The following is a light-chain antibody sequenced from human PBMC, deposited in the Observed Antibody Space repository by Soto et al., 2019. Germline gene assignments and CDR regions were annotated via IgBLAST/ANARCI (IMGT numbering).Light chain of an antibody. CDR2: AAS. Sequence: DVQMTQSPSSLSASVGARVTITCRASQSISSYLNWYQQKPGKAPKLLIYAASSLQSGVPSRFSGSGSGTEFTLTISSLQPEDFATYYCQQFNSYPITVGQGTRLEI. CDR3: QQFNSYPIT. CDR1: QSISSY. J-gene: IGKJ5*01. V-gene: IGKV1-39*01.